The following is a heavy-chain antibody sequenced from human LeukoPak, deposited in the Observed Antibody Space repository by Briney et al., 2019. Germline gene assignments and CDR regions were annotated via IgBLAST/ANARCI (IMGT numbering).Heavy chain of an antibody. CDR1: GGSISSSNW. CDR3: ARYWNYYYYYGMDV. Sequence: SETLSLTCAVSGGSISSSNWWSWVRQPPGKGLEWIGEIYHSGSTNYNPSLKSRVTISVDTSKNQFSLKLSSVTAADTAVYYCARYWNYYYYYGMDVWGQGTTVTVSS. D-gene: IGHD1-1*01. V-gene: IGHV4-4*02. J-gene: IGHJ6*02. CDR2: IYHSGST.